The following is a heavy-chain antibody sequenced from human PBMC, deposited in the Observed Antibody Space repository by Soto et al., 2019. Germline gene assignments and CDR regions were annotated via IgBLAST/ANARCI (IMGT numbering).Heavy chain of an antibody. J-gene: IGHJ4*02. CDR1: GNTVTYVY. CDR3: ASGRYDARVYFDY. CDR2: ITPFNGNT. V-gene: IGHV1-45*01. Sequence: VNVSCKGSGNTVTYVYLHGVRQAPGHALEWMGWITPFNGNTKYAQKFQDSVTFTADTSLNTAYMELSSLRSDDTAMFYCASGRYDARVYFDYWGPGTLVTVSS. D-gene: IGHD3-22*01.